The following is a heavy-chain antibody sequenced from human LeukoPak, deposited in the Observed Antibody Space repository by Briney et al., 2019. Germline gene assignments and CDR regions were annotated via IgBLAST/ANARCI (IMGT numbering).Heavy chain of an antibody. V-gene: IGHV1-69*05. CDR3: ARGSSSGWYGAFDI. J-gene: IGHJ3*02. Sequence: SVKVSCKASGGTFSSYAISWVRQAPGQGLEWMGGIIPIFGTANYAQKFQGRVTITTDESTSTAYVELSSLRSEDTAVYYCARGSSSGWYGAFDIWGQGTMVTVSS. CDR1: GGTFSSYA. D-gene: IGHD6-19*01. CDR2: IIPIFGTA.